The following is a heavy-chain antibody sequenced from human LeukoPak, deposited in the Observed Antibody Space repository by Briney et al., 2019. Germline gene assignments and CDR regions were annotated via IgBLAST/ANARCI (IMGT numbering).Heavy chain of an antibody. CDR2: IYYSGST. Sequence: PSETLSLTCTVSGGSISSYYWSWIRQPPGKGLEWIGYIYYSGSTNCNPSLKSRVTISVDTSKNQFSLKLSSVTAADTAVYYCASNIVGASDAFDIWGQGTMVTVSS. D-gene: IGHD1-26*01. CDR3: ASNIVGASDAFDI. CDR1: GGSISSYY. V-gene: IGHV4-59*01. J-gene: IGHJ3*02.